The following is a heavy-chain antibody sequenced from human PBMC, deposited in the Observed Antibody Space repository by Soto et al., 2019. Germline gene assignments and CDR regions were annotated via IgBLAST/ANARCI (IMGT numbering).Heavy chain of an antibody. D-gene: IGHD3-3*01. CDR2: INHDGSGT. Sequence: EVQLAESGGGLVQPGGSLRLSCEASGFTFNNYWMHWVRQAPGKGLVSLARINHDGSGTSYAESVKGRFTISRDNAKNTLYLHMNSLRTEDTAVYFCARDCVEWLSRLPPSDYWGQGTLVTVSS. CDR3: ARDCVEWLSRLPPSDY. CDR1: GFTFNNYW. V-gene: IGHV3-74*01. J-gene: IGHJ4*02.